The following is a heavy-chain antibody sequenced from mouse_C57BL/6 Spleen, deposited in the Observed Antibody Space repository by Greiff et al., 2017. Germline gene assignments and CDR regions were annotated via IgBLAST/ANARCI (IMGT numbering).Heavy chain of an antibody. J-gene: IGHJ3*01. CDR2: IDPETGGT. CDR1: GYTFTDYE. V-gene: IGHV1-15*01. Sequence: QVQLMESGAELVRPGASVTLSCKASGYTFTDYEMHWVKQTPVHGLEWIGAIDPETGGTAYNQKFKGKAILTADKSSSTAYMELRSLTSEDSAVYYCTRRESTRGFAYWGQGTLVTVSA. D-gene: IGHD5-1*01. CDR3: TRRESTRGFAY.